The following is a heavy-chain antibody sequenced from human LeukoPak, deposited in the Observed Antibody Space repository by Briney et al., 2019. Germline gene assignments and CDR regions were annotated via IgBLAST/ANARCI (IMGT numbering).Heavy chain of an antibody. Sequence: GGSLRLSCAASGFTFSSYSMNWVRQAPGEGLEWVSSISSSSSYIYYADSVKGRFTISRDNAKNSLYLQMNSLRAEDTAVYYCARDESITIFGVVNGGWFDPWGQGTLVTVSS. CDR3: ARDESITIFGVVNGGWFDP. D-gene: IGHD3-3*01. CDR1: GFTFSSYS. V-gene: IGHV3-21*01. J-gene: IGHJ5*02. CDR2: ISSSSSYI.